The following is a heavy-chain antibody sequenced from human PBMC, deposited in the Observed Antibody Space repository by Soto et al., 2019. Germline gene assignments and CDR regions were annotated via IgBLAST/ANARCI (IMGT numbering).Heavy chain of an antibody. CDR2: IYYSGGT. D-gene: IGHD3-3*01. CDR3: TREQLDDNYFAP. Sequence: TETLSLPGTVAGAALSSGGYFYTWVWQPPGKGLEWRVYIYYSGGTNYNPSLKSRVTISLDKSKSQFSLRLISVTAADTDVYYCTREQLDDNYFAPWGQGTLVTVSS. V-gene: IGHV4-61*08. J-gene: IGHJ5*02. CDR1: GAALSSGGYF.